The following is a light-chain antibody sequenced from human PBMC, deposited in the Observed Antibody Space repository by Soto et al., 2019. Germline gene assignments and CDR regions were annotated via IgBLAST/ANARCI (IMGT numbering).Light chain of an antibody. Sequence: DIVMTQSPLSLPVTPGEPASISCRSSQSLLYRNGYNYLDWYLQKPGQSPQLLIHLGSNRASGVPDRFSGSGSGTDFTLTISRLEPEDFSVYYCHQYGTAPLTLGPGTKVDIK. CDR1: QSLLYRNGYNY. V-gene: IGKV2-28*01. CDR3: HQYGTAPLT. CDR2: LGS. J-gene: IGKJ3*01.